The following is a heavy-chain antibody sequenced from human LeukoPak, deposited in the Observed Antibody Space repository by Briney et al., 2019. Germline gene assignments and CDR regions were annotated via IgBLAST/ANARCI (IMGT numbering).Heavy chain of an antibody. D-gene: IGHD3-10*01. V-gene: IGHV3-21*01. CDR2: ISSSSSYI. CDR1: GFTFSSYA. CDR3: ARDIGEWFGERWAFDDY. J-gene: IGHJ4*02. Sequence: GGSLRLSCAASGFTFSSYAMSWVRQAPGKGLEWVSSISSSSSYIYYADSVKGRFTISRDNAKNSLYLQMNSLRVEDTAVYYCARDIGEWFGERWAFDDYWGQGTLVTVSS.